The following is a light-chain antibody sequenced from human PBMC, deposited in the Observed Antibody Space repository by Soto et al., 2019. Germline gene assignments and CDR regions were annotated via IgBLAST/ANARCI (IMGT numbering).Light chain of an antibody. CDR1: SSAVGGYNY. V-gene: IGLV2-8*01. CDR3: SSYAGSSNV. J-gene: IGLJ1*01. Sequence: QSVLTQPPSASGAPGQSVAISCTGTSSAVGGYNYVSWYQHHPGKAPKLMIYEVNKRPSGVPDRFSGSKSGHTASLTVSGLQAEDEADYYCSSYAGSSNVFGTGTKVTVL. CDR2: EVN.